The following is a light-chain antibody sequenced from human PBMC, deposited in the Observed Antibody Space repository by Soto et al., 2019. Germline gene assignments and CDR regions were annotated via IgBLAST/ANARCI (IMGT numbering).Light chain of an antibody. J-gene: IGKJ1*01. CDR3: LQDYNYPRT. V-gene: IGKV1-6*01. Sequence: AIQMTQSPSSLSASVGDTVTITCRASEGIRSDLSWYQHKPGKAPKLLIYAASSLQSGVPSRFSGSGSGTDFTLTISSLQPEDFATYYCLQDYNYPRTFGQGTKVEIK. CDR1: EGIRSD. CDR2: AAS.